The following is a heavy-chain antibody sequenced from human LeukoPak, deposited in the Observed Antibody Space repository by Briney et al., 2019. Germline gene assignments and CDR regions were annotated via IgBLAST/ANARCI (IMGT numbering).Heavy chain of an antibody. J-gene: IGHJ4*02. CDR1: GGSFSGYY. Sequence: SETLSLTCAVYGGSFSGYYWSWIRQPPGKGLEWIGEINHSGSTNYNPSLKSRVTISVDTSKNQFSLKLSSVTAEDTAVYYCARERDGFDYWGQGTLVTVSS. CDR3: ARERDGFDY. CDR2: INHSGST. V-gene: IGHV4-34*01.